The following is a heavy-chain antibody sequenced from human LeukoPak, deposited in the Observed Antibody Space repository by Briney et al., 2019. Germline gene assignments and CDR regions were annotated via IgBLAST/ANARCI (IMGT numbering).Heavy chain of an antibody. CDR1: GYTFTSYY. J-gene: IGHJ4*02. Sequence: ASVKVSCKASGYTFTSYYMHWVRQAPGQGLEWMGIINPSGGSTSYAQKFQGRVTMTRDMSTSTVYMELSSLRSEDTAVYYCAKLISVAGTNDYWGQGTLVTVSS. CDR2: INPSGGST. CDR3: AKLISVAGTNDY. V-gene: IGHV1-46*01. D-gene: IGHD6-19*01.